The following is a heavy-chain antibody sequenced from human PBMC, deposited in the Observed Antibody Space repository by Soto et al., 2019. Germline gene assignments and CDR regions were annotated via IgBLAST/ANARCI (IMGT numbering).Heavy chain of an antibody. V-gene: IGHV1-18*01. D-gene: IGHD2-21*02. J-gene: IGHJ6*02. CDR3: ARDGDVPDYHYGMDV. CDR1: GYTFTSYG. Sequence: QVQLVQSGGEVRKPGASVTVSCKASGYTFTSYGISWVRQAPGQGLEWMGWISGYNGKTNYAQKVQDRVTMTTDTATNTVYLELRSLRFDDTAVYYCARDGDVPDYHYGMDVWRQGTTVTVSS. CDR2: ISGYNGKT.